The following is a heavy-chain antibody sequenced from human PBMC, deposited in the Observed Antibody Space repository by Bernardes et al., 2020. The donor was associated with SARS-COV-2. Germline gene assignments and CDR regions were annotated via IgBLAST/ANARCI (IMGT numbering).Heavy chain of an antibody. CDR2: INSDGSST. D-gene: IGHD6-13*01. CDR1: GFTFSSYW. J-gene: IGHJ3*02. V-gene: IGHV3-74*01. CDR3: ASPKLVPDDAFDI. Sequence: GGSLRLSCAASGFTFSSYWMHWVRQAPGKGLVWVSRINSDGSSTSYADSVKGRFTISRDNAKNTLYLQMNSLRAEDTAVYYCASPKLVPDDAFDIWGQGTMVTVSS.